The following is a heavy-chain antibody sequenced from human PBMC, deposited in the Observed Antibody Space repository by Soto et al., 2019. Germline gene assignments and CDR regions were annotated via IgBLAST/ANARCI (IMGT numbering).Heavy chain of an antibody. J-gene: IGHJ4*02. CDR3: ARDQWTAVTGSFFDY. Sequence: PSETLSLTCTVSGGSISSYYWSWIRQPPGKGLEWIGYIYYSGSTNYNPSLKSRVTISVDTSKNTLYLQMSSLRPEDTAVYYCARDQWTAVTGSFFDYWGQGTLVTVSS. CDR2: IYYSGST. CDR1: GGSISSYY. D-gene: IGHD4-17*01. V-gene: IGHV4-59*01.